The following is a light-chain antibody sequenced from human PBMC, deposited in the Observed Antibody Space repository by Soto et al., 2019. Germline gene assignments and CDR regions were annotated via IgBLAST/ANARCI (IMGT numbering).Light chain of an antibody. V-gene: IGLV2-14*01. J-gene: IGLJ3*02. CDR2: EVS. Sequence: QSALTQPASVSGSPGQSITISCTGTSSDVGAYNYVYWYQQHPGKAPKLMIYEVSNRPSGVSNRFSASKSANTASLTIAGLEAEDEADYYCSSYTSSSTWVFGGGTKLTVL. CDR1: SSDVGAYNY. CDR3: SSYTSSSTWV.